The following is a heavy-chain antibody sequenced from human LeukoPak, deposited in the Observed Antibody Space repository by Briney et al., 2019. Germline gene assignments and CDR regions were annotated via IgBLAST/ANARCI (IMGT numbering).Heavy chain of an antibody. Sequence: PGGSLRLSCAASGFTFSSYAMSWVRQAPGKGLEWVSYISSSGRTIYYADSVKGRFTISRDNAKNSLYLQMNSLRAEDTAVYYCAREVYGDYGRYYFYYTDVWGKGTTVTISS. J-gene: IGHJ6*03. V-gene: IGHV3-48*03. D-gene: IGHD4-17*01. CDR3: AREVYGDYGRYYFYYTDV. CDR1: GFTFSSYA. CDR2: ISSSGRTI.